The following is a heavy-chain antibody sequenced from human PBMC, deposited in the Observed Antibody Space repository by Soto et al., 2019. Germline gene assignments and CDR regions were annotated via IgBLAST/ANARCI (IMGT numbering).Heavy chain of an antibody. Sequence: EVQLLESGGGLVQPGGSLRLSCAASGFTFSSYAMSWVRQAPGKGLEWVSAISGSGGSIYYADSVKGRFTISRDNSKNTLNLQMISLRAEDTAVYYCAKMANYCSGVSCYFFDYWGQGTLVTVSS. CDR1: GFTFSSYA. J-gene: IGHJ4*02. V-gene: IGHV3-23*01. D-gene: IGHD2-15*01. CDR3: AKMANYCSGVSCYFFDY. CDR2: ISGSGGSI.